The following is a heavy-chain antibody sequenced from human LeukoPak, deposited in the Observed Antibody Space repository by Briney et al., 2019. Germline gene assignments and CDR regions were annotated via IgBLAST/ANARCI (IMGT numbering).Heavy chain of an antibody. Sequence: SETLSLTCTVSGGSISSYYWSWIRQPPGKGLEWIGYIYTSGSTNYNPSLKSRVTISVDTSKNQLSLKVSSVTAADTAVYYCARSGYIYASSYYYMDVWGKGTTVTVSS. CDR2: IYTSGST. CDR1: GGSISSYY. J-gene: IGHJ6*03. V-gene: IGHV4-4*09. CDR3: ARSGYIYASSYYYMDV. D-gene: IGHD5-18*01.